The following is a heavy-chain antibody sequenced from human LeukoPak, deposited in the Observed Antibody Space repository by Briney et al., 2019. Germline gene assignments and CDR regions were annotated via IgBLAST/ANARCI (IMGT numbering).Heavy chain of an antibody. D-gene: IGHD2-15*01. CDR2: ISRSRSTDT. Sequence: GGSLRLSCAASGFTFSNYYMRWIRQAPGKGLEWVSYISRSRSTDTRYADSVKGRFNISRDIGKNSLYLQMNSLRAEDTAVYYCARDRYCSGGSCYPGSGAFDIWGRGTMVTVSS. CDR1: GFTFSNYY. CDR3: ARDRYCSGGSCYPGSGAFDI. V-gene: IGHV3-11*05. J-gene: IGHJ3*02.